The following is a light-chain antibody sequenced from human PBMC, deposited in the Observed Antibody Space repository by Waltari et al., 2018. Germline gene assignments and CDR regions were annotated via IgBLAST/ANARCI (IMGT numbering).Light chain of an antibody. CDR3: YSTDNSGHGV. Sequence: SYELTQPPSVSMSPGQTARITCPGELLPKQFSSWFQQKSGQAPVLVIYEDSKRPSGIPEKFSGSSSGTVATLTISGAQLEDEADYYCYSTDNSGHGVFGGGTKVTVL. CDR1: LLPKQF. J-gene: IGLJ3*02. CDR2: EDS. V-gene: IGLV3-10*01.